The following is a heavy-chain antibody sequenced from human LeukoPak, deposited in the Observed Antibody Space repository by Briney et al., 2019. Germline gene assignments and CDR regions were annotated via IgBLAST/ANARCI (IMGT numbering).Heavy chain of an antibody. CDR2: INWNGGST. Sequence: PGGGLRVSCAASGFTFDDYGMSWVREAPRRGGECVSGINWNGGSTGYADSVKGRFTISRDNAKNSLYLQMNSLRAEDTALYYCARVTPRGAFDYSGQGTLVTASS. CDR1: GFTFDDYG. J-gene: IGHJ4*02. CDR3: ARVTPRGAFDY. V-gene: IGHV3-20*04. D-gene: IGHD1-26*01.